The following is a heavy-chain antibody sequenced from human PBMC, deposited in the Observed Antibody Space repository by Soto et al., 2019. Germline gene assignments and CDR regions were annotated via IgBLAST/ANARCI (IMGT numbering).Heavy chain of an antibody. CDR2: IYHSGST. CDR1: GGSISSSNW. V-gene: IGHV4-4*02. Sequence: SETLSLTCAVSGGSISSSNWWSWVRQPPGKGLEWIGEIYHSGSTNYNPSLKSRVTISVDKSKNQFSLKLSSVTAADTAVYYCARISGLRLRGYSCGFLAYWGQGTLVTISS. D-gene: IGHD5-18*01. CDR3: ARISGLRLRGYSCGFLAY. J-gene: IGHJ4*02.